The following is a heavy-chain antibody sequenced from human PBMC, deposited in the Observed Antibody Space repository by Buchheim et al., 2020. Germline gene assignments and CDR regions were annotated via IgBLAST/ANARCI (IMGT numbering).Heavy chain of an antibody. J-gene: IGHJ4*02. D-gene: IGHD5-12*01. Sequence: QVQLQESGPGLVKPSQTLSLTCIVSGASISSAGPYWSWIRQPAGKGLEWIGSFYSSVNTDYNPSLRGRVNISLDTSKNPFSLKLSSVTAADTAVYYCARDRGGYDFYFDYWGQGIL. CDR2: FYSSVNT. CDR3: ARDRGGYDFYFDY. V-gene: IGHV4-61*02. CDR1: GASISSAGPY.